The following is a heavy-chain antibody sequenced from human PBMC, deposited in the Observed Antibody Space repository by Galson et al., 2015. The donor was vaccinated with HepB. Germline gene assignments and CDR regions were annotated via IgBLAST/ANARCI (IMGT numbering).Heavy chain of an antibody. D-gene: IGHD3-10*01. J-gene: IGHJ4*02. CDR2: ISGSSGST. CDR1: GFTFSNYA. CDR3: VKDPGYYDSGSYYNHYFEY. Sequence: SLRLSFAASGFTFSNYAMSWVRQAPGKGLEWVSAISGSSGSTYYADSVKGRFTISRHNSKNTLYLQMNSLRPEDTAVYYCVKDPGYYDSGSYYNHYFEYWGQGTLVTVSS. V-gene: IGHV3-23*01.